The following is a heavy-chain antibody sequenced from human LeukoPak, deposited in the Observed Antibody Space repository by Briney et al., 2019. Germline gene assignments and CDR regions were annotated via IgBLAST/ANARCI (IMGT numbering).Heavy chain of an antibody. V-gene: IGHV4-4*07. Sequence: SETLSLTCTVSGGSISSYHRSWIRQPAGKGLEWIGRIHSSGSTTYNPSLKSRGTMSLDTSKNQFSLKLSSVTAADTAVYYCARHDYGNYPVFDYWGQGILVTVSA. CDR2: IHSSGST. J-gene: IGHJ4*02. D-gene: IGHD4-11*01. CDR1: GGSISSYH. CDR3: ARHDYGNYPVFDY.